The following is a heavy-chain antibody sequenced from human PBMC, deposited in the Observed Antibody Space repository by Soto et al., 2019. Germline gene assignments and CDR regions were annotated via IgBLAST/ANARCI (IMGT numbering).Heavy chain of an antibody. V-gene: IGHV3-74*01. Sequence: EVQLVESGGGLVQPGGSLRLSCAASGFTFSSYWMHWVRQAPGKGLVRVSRIYTDGSSTNYADSVQGRFTISRDNAKNTLYLQMNSLRAEDTAVFYRARLSGTWRAFDIWGQGTMVTVSS. CDR1: GFTFSSYW. J-gene: IGHJ3*02. CDR3: ARLSGTWRAFDI. D-gene: IGHD1-7*01. CDR2: IYTDGSST.